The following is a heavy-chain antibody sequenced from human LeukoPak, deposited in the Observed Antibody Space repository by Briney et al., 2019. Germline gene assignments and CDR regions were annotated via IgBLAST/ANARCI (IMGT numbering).Heavy chain of an antibody. J-gene: IGHJ5*02. CDR3: VKDGSMFDP. CDR2: ISEGGGST. Sequence: GGSLRLSCAASGFTFSSYSMSWVRQAPGKGLEWVSGISEGGGSTHHADSVKGRFTVSRDNSKNTLYLQMNSLRVEDTAIYYCVKDGSMFDPWGQGTLVTVAS. D-gene: IGHD1-26*01. CDR1: GFTFSSYS. V-gene: IGHV3-23*01.